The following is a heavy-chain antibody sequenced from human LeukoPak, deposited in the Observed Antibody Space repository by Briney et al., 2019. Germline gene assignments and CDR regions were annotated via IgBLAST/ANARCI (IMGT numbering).Heavy chain of an antibody. CDR2: IYHSGYT. CDR1: GYSISSGYY. CDR3: ARRGDGYNPDY. Sequence: SETLSLTCAVSGYSISSGYYWGWIRQPPGKGLEWIGNIYHSGYTFCNPSLESRVTISVDTSKNQFSLKLTSVIAADTAVYYCARRGDGYNPDYWGQGTLVTVSS. V-gene: IGHV4-38-2*01. J-gene: IGHJ4*02. D-gene: IGHD5-24*01.